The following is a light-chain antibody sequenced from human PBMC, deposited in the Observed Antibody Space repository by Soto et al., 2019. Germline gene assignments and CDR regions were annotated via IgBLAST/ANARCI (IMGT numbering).Light chain of an antibody. J-gene: IGKJ2*01. Sequence: EIVLTQSPGTLSLSPGERATLSCRASQSVGSNYLAWYQQKPGQAPRLLIYGASSRASGIPDRFSGSGSGTDFTLTISRLEPEDFAVYYYQQYGSSPPYTFGQGTKLEIK. CDR1: QSVGSNY. V-gene: IGKV3-20*01. CDR2: GAS. CDR3: QQYGSSPPYT.